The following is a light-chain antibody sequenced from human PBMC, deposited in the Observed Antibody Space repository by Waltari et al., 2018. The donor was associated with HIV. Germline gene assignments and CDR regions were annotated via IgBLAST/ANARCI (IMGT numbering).Light chain of an antibody. J-gene: IGKJ2*01. V-gene: IGKV1-39*01. CDR2: AAS. CDR1: QNISTY. Sequence: DIQMTQPPSSMHASVGDRVTITCRASQNISTYLNWYQQKPGRAPNLLIFAASSLQSGVPSRFSGSGSGTDFSLTISSLQAEDVAVYYCQQYYSTPPYTFGQGTKLEMK. CDR3: QQYYSTPPYT.